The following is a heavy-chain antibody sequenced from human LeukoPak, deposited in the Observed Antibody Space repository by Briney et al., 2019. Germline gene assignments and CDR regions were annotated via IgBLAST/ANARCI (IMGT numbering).Heavy chain of an antibody. CDR2: IKEDGSEK. J-gene: IGHJ4*02. CDR1: GYTFSRYW. CDR3: ARVEGGYDILTGYFPDH. V-gene: IGHV3-7*01. Sequence: GGSLTLSCAVSGYTFSRYWMTWVRQAPGKGLEWVANIKEDGSEKYSVDFVKGRFTISRDNANNSVFLQMNSLRAEETGVYYCARVEGGYDILTGYFPDHRGQKTLVTVCS. D-gene: IGHD3-9*01.